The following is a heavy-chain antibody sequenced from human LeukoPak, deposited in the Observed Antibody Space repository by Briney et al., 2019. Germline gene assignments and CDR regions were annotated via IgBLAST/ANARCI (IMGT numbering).Heavy chain of an antibody. CDR3: ATEGRSTTPGY. Sequence: GGSLRLSCAASGLTFSRYWMHWVRQVPGKGLEWVSSISSSSAYIYYADSVKGRFTISRDNAKNSLYLQMNSLRAEDTAVYYCATEGRSTTPGYWGQGTLVTVSS. D-gene: IGHD6-13*01. V-gene: IGHV3-21*01. J-gene: IGHJ4*02. CDR1: GLTFSRYW. CDR2: ISSSSAYI.